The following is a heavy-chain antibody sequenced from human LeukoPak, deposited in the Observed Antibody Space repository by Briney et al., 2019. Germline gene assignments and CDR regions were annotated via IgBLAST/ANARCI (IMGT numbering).Heavy chain of an antibody. D-gene: IGHD3-22*01. J-gene: IGHJ4*02. Sequence: KTSETLSLTCTVSGGSISSYYWSWIRQPPGKGLEWIGYIYYSGSTNYNPSLKSRVTISVDTSKNQFSLKLSSVTAADTAVYYCARRVVVITTGSGFDYWGPGTLVTVSS. CDR1: GGSISSYY. CDR2: IYYSGST. CDR3: ARRVVVITTGSGFDY. V-gene: IGHV4-59*01.